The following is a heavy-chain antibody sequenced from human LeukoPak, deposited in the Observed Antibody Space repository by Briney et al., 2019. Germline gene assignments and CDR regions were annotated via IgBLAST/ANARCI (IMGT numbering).Heavy chain of an antibody. Sequence: GGSLRLPCAASGFTFSSYWMSWVRQAPGKGLEWVANIKQDGSEKYYVDSVKGRFTISRDNAKNSLYLQMNSLRAEDTAVYYCARDRRSNLLRYFDYWGQGTLVTVSS. CDR1: GFTFSSYW. CDR2: IKQDGSEK. J-gene: IGHJ4*02. D-gene: IGHD3-16*02. CDR3: ARDRRSNLLRYFDY. V-gene: IGHV3-7*01.